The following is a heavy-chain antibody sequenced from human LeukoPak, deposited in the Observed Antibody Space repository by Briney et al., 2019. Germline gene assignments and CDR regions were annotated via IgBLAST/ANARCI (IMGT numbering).Heavy chain of an antibody. D-gene: IGHD2-2*01. CDR1: GFNFSSYE. CDR2: IGVSGSTM. CDR3: ARERYCSSTSCPHGDLDY. Sequence: GGSLRLSCAASGFNFSSYEMNWVRQAPGKGLEWVSYIGVSGSTMYYAESVKGRFTISRDNAKNSLYLQMNSLRAEDTAVYYCARERYCSSTSCPHGDLDYWGQGTLVSVSS. J-gene: IGHJ4*02. V-gene: IGHV3-48*03.